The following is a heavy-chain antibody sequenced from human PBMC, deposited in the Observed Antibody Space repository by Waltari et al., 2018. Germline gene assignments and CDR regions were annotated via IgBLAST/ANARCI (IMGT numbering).Heavy chain of an antibody. J-gene: IGHJ4*02. CDR3: AKGPRGHPHFDY. CDR1: GFTFSSYA. CDR2: NSSSGGST. D-gene: IGHD6-25*01. V-gene: IGHV3-23*01. Sequence: EVQLLESGGGLVQPGGSLRLSCAASGFTFSSYAMSWVRQAPGEGLGGGSANSSSGGSTYDADSVKGRFTISRDNSKNTLYLQMNSLRAEDTAIYYCAKGPRGHPHFDYWGQGTLVTVSS.